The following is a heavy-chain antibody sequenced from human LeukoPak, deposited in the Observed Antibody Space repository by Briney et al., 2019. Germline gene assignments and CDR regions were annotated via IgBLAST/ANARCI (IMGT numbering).Heavy chain of an antibody. D-gene: IGHD4-23*01. J-gene: IGHJ5*02. CDR3: ARETTVITDTAWFDP. Sequence: GGSLRLSCAASGFTFSSYWMSWVRQAPGKGLEWVANIKQDGSDKYYVDSVKGRFTISRGNAKNSLYLQMDSLRAEDTAVYYCARETTVITDTAWFDPWGQGTLVTVSS. CDR1: GFTFSSYW. V-gene: IGHV3-7*01. CDR2: IKQDGSDK.